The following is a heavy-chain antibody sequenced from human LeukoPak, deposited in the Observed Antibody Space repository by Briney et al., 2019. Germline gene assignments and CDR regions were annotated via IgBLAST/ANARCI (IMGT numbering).Heavy chain of an antibody. CDR1: GYTFTSDG. D-gene: IGHD3-3*01. J-gene: IGHJ6*02. V-gene: IGHV1-18*01. CDR2: ISAYNGNT. CDR3: ARAPPEVRVWEWFYYYYGMDV. Sequence: ASVKVSCKASGYTFTSDGISWVRQAPGQGLEWMGWISAYNGNTNYVQKLHGRVTITTDTSTCTAHTELRSLRSDDTGVYYCARAPPEVRVWEWFYYYYGMDVWGQGTTVTVSS.